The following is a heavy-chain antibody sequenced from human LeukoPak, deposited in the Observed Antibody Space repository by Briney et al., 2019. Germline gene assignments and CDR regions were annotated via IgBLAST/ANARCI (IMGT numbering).Heavy chain of an antibody. V-gene: IGHV4-34*01. CDR1: GGSFSGYY. D-gene: IGHD6-13*01. Sequence: PSETLSLTCAVYGGSFSGYYWSWIRQPPGKGLEWIGEINHSGSTNYNPSLKSRVTISVDTSKNQFSLQLNSVTPEDTAVYYCAREDSSSWYMTWGQGTLVTVSS. J-gene: IGHJ5*02. CDR2: INHSGST. CDR3: AREDSSSWYMT.